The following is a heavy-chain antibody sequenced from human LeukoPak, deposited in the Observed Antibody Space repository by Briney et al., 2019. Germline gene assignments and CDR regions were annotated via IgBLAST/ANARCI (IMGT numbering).Heavy chain of an antibody. CDR3: ARDDILTGFPYGMDV. CDR2: VWHDGSNR. Sequence: GGSLRLSCTAPGFTFSSYAIHWIRQAPGKGLEWVALVWHDGSNRYYADSVKGRFTISRDNSKNTVYLQMNSLRAEDTAVYYCARDDILTGFPYGMDVWGKGTTVTVSS. V-gene: IGHV3-33*01. CDR1: GFTFSSYA. D-gene: IGHD3-9*01. J-gene: IGHJ6*04.